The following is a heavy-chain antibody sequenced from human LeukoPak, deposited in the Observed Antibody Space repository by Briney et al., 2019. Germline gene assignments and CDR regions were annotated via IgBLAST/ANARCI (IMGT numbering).Heavy chain of an antibody. CDR3: SPCGHAYDWFGP. Sequence: GASVNVSCKAFGATLNIGHAFIWARQAPGQGLQWMGRIMPFLGEVNYAQNFQGRVSFTADKSTATMYMEMKSLRLDDTAIYYCSPCGHAYDWFGPWGQGTLVTVSS. J-gene: IGHJ5*02. CDR1: GATLNIGHA. CDR2: IMPFLGEV. V-gene: IGHV1-69*04. D-gene: IGHD5-12*01.